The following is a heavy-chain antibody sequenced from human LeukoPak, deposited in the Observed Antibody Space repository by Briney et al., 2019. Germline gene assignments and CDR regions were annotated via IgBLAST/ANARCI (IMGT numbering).Heavy chain of an antibody. Sequence: ASVKVSCKASGYTFTGYYMHWVRQAPGQGLEWMGWINPNSGGTNYAQKFQGWVTMTRDTSISTAYMELSRLRSDDTAVYYCARASYSSGWYGPDYWGQGTLVTVSS. J-gene: IGHJ4*02. D-gene: IGHD6-19*01. CDR3: ARASYSSGWYGPDY. V-gene: IGHV1-2*04. CDR1: GYTFTGYY. CDR2: INPNSGGT.